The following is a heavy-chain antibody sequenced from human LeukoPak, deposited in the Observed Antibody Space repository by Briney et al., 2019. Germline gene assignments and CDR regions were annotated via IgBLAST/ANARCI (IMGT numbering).Heavy chain of an antibody. V-gene: IGHV3-23*01. CDR3: AKDRAPDSSGWYDWFDP. D-gene: IGHD6-19*01. CDR1: GFTFSSYA. Sequence: GGSLRLSCAASGFTFSSYAMSWVRQAPGKGLEWVSAISGSGGSTYYADSVKGRFTTSRDNSKNTLYLQMNSLRAEDTAVYYCAKDRAPDSSGWYDWFDPWGQGTLVTVSS. J-gene: IGHJ5*02. CDR2: ISGSGGST.